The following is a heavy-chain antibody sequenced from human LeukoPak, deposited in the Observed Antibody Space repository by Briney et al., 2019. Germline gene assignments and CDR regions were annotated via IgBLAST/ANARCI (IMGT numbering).Heavy chain of an antibody. CDR1: GYTFTGYY. CDR3: ASQRLSAHYYYMDV. D-gene: IGHD6-25*01. J-gene: IGHJ6*03. CDR2: INPNSGGT. V-gene: IGHV1-2*02. Sequence: GASVKVSCKASGYTFTGYYMHWVRQAPGQGLEWMGWINPNSGGTNYAQKFQGRVTMTRDTSISTAHMELSRLGSDDTAVYYCASQRLSAHYYYMDVWGKGTTVTVSS.